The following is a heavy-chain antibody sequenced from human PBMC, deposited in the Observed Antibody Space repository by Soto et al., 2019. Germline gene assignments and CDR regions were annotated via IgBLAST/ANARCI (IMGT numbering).Heavy chain of an antibody. Sequence: HPGGSLRLSCAASGFTFSGSAMHWVRQASGKGLEWVGRIRSKANSYATAYAASVKGRFTISRDDSKNTAYLQMNSLKTEDTAVYYCTYPLRLGELSQGYYYYGMDVWGQGTTVTVSS. V-gene: IGHV3-73*01. J-gene: IGHJ6*02. CDR1: GFTFSGSA. CDR3: TYPLRLGELSQGYYYYGMDV. CDR2: IRSKANSYAT. D-gene: IGHD3-16*02.